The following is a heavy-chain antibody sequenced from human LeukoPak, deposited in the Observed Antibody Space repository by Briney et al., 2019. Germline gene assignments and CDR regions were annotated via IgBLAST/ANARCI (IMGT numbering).Heavy chain of an antibody. CDR3: ARYCSGGSCYRSDAFDI. V-gene: IGHV1-8*01. D-gene: IGHD2-15*01. CDR1: GYTFTSYD. J-gene: IGHJ3*02. Sequence: ASVKVSCKASGYTFTSYDINWVRQATGQGVEWRGWMNPNSGNTGYAQKFHGRVTMTRNTSISTAYMELSSLRSEDTAVYYCARYCSGGSCYRSDAFDIWGQGTMVTASS. CDR2: MNPNSGNT.